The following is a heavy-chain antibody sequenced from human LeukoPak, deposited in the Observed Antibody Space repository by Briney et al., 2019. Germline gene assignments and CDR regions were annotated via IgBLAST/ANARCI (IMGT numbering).Heavy chain of an antibody. CDR1: GDTFTGYY. V-gene: IGHV1-2*02. D-gene: IGHD2/OR15-2a*01. CDR3: ARDTFTYYYRDV. Sequence: ASVKVSCKASGDTFTGYYMQGVRQAPGQGLEWMGWINRNRGGTKYAQKFQGRVTMTRDTSISTAYMERSSLRSEDTAVYYCARDTFTYYYRDVWGKGTAVSISS. J-gene: IGHJ6*03. CDR2: INRNRGGT.